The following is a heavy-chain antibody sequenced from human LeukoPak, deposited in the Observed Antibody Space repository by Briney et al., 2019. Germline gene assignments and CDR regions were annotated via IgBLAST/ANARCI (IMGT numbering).Heavy chain of an antibody. V-gene: IGHV3-33*01. CDR1: GFIFTKYG. Sequence: PGRSLRLSCAASGFIFTKYGMQWVRQAPGKGLEWVAIVWYDGSQKHYADSVKGRFAISRDDSNNILYLEMNSLTAEDTAIYCGTVGYGGYSVPIDYWGQGTLVTVSS. CDR3: GTVGYGGYSVPIDY. D-gene: IGHD4-23*01. CDR2: VWYDGSQK. J-gene: IGHJ4*02.